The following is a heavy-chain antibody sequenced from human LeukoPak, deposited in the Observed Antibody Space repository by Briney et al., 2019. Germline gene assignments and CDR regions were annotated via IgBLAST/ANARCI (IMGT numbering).Heavy chain of an antibody. D-gene: IGHD2-15*01. Sequence: GGSLRLSCAASGFTFSGSAMHWVRQASGKGLEWVGRIRSKANSYATAYAASVKGRFTISRDDAKNTAYLQMNSLKTEDTAVYYCTTLLDYSPVYWGQGTLVTVSS. CDR2: IRSKANSYAT. V-gene: IGHV3-73*01. CDR3: TTLLDYSPVY. J-gene: IGHJ4*02. CDR1: GFTFSGSA.